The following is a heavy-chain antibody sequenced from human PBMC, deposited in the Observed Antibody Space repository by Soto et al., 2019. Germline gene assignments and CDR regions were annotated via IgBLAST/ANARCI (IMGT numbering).Heavy chain of an antibody. CDR2: ISYDGSNN. V-gene: IGHV3-30-3*01. D-gene: IGHD2-15*01. CDR3: ARGGGGYYYYGMDV. J-gene: IGHJ6*02. Sequence: GGSLRLSCAASGFTFSGYAMHWVRQAPGKGLEWVAAISYDGSNNYYAESVKGRFIISRDNSKNTLYLQMNSLRPEDPAVYYCARGGGGYYYYGMDVWGQGTTVTVSS. CDR1: GFTFSGYA.